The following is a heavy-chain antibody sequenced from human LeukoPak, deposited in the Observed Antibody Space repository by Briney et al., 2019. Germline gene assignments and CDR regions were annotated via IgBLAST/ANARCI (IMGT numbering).Heavy chain of an antibody. V-gene: IGHV3-23*01. Sequence: GGSLRLSCAASGFTFSSYAMSWVRQAPGIGLEWVSAISGSGGSTYYADSAKGRFTISRDNSKNTLYLQMNSLRAEGTAVYSCAKGTTLDKSYYFDYWGQGTLVTVSS. J-gene: IGHJ4*02. D-gene: IGHD1-1*01. CDR1: GFTFSSYA. CDR3: AKGTTLDKSYYFDY. CDR2: ISGSGGST.